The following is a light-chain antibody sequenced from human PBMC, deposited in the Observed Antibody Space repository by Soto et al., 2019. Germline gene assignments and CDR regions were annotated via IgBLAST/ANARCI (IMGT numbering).Light chain of an antibody. Sequence: QSVLSHPASVSRSPGHSITISFSGTISYVGSYDHVACYQQFPVKTPKLMIYEVSNRPSVVSSRFSGSKSGNTASLTISGLKAEDEADYYCISYTGSSTSYVFGSGTKVPVL. CDR1: ISYVGSYDH. CDR3: ISYTGSSTSYV. CDR2: EVS. J-gene: IGLJ1*01. V-gene: IGLV2-14*01.